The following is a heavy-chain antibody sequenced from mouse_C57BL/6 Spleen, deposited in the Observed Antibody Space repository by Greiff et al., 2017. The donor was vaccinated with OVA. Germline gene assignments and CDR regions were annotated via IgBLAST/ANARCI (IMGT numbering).Heavy chain of an antibody. CDR1: GFTFSSYG. V-gene: IGHV5-6*01. Sequence: EVQVVESGGDLVKPGGSLKLSCAASGFTFSSYGMSWVRQTPDKRLEWVATISSGGSYTYYPDSAKGRFTISRDNAKNTLYLQMSSLKSEDTAMYYCARRDTTVVAPFDYWGQGTTLTVSS. J-gene: IGHJ2*01. CDR3: ARRDTTVVAPFDY. CDR2: ISSGGSYT. D-gene: IGHD1-1*01.